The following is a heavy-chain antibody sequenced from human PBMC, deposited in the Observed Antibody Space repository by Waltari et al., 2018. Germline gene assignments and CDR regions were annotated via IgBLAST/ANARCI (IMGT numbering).Heavy chain of an antibody. CDR1: GVSITSNRHY. CDR2: VSYSGTT. V-gene: IGHV4-39*01. CDR3: ATYIGASVGTAAFDV. Sequence: QLQLQESGPRLVRPSETLSLICRVSGVSITSNRHYWAWFRQSPWQGLEWSGTVSYSGTTYISPSLKSRVSVSRDTSKNQVSLILGSVTAADMAVYYCATYIGASVGTAAFDVWGQGTMVTVSS. D-gene: IGHD5-12*01. J-gene: IGHJ3*01.